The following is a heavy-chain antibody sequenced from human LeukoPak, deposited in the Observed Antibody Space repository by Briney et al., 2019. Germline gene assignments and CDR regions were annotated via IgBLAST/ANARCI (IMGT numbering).Heavy chain of an antibody. Sequence: GGSLRLSCAASGFTFSSYAMSWVRQAPGKGLEWVSAITGSGGSTYYADSVKGRFTISRDNSKNTLYLQMNSLRAEDTAVYYCAKDDGVYCSSTSCWDDAFGVWGRGTMVTVSS. CDR1: GFTFSSYA. CDR3: AKDDGVYCSSTSCWDDAFGV. J-gene: IGHJ3*01. V-gene: IGHV3-23*01. CDR2: ITGSGGST. D-gene: IGHD2-2*01.